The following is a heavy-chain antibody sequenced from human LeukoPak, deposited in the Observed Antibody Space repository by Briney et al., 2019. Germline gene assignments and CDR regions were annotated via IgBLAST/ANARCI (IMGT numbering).Heavy chain of an antibody. Sequence: GGSLTLSCAVSGFNFSSYGMHWVRKAQATGLEGVAVLWFAGSKTFYAHSVKGRFTVSRDNSKDTVHLQMSRLRAEVTAVYFCARDWVPNCGGEWSLFAYWGQGTLVTVSS. V-gene: IGHV3-33*01. D-gene: IGHD2-21*01. CDR1: GFNFSSYG. CDR2: LWFAGSKT. CDR3: ARDWVPNCGGEWSLFAY. J-gene: IGHJ4*02.